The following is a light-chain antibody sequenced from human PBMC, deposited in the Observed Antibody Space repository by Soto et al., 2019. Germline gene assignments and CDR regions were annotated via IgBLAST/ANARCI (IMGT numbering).Light chain of an antibody. CDR2: DAS. V-gene: IGKV1-9*01. J-gene: IGKJ2*01. CDR3: HQLNDYPYT. CDR1: QGIYSY. Sequence: DIQLTQSPSFLSASVGDRVTITCRASQGIYSYLAWYQQKPGKAPKLLIYDASTLQSGVPSRFSGSGSGTEFTLTISSLQPEDFGTYYCHQLNDYPYTLCQGTKLEIK.